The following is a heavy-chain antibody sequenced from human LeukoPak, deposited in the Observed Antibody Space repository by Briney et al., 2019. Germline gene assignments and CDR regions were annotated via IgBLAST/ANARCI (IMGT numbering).Heavy chain of an antibody. CDR1: GYTFTSYG. V-gene: IGHV1-24*01. CDR2: FDPEDGET. CDR3: ATAKIAVAHAGFNY. Sequence: ASVKVSCKASGYTFTSYGISWVRQAPGKGLEWMGGFDPEDGETIYAQKFQGRVTMTEDTSTDTAYMELSSLRSEDTAVYYCATAKIAVAHAGFNYWGQGTLVTVSS. D-gene: IGHD6-19*01. J-gene: IGHJ4*02.